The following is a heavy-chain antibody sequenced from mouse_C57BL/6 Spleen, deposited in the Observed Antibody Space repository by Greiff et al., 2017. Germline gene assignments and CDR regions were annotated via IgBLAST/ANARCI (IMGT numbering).Heavy chain of an antibody. CDR3: ASIYYDYYFDY. D-gene: IGHD2-4*01. Sequence: EVKLVESGGDLVKPGGSLKLSCAASGFTFSSYGMSWVRQTPDKRLEWVATISSVGSYTYYPDSVKGRFTISRDNAKNTLYLQMSSLKSEDTAMYYCASIYYDYYFDYWGQGTTLTVSS. CDR1: GFTFSSYG. V-gene: IGHV5-6*01. CDR2: ISSVGSYT. J-gene: IGHJ2*01.